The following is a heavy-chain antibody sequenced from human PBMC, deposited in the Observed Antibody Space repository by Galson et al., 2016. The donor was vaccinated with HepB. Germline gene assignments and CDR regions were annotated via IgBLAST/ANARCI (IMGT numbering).Heavy chain of an antibody. CDR2: ISGSSSDI. D-gene: IGHD2-2*01. V-gene: IGHV3-21*01. CDR3: AREGGYCFSTSCRYFDY. J-gene: IGHJ4*02. CDR1: GFPFSSYW. Sequence: CAASGFPFSSYWMTWVRQAPGKGLEWVSSISGSSSDIYYADSVKGRFTISRDNGKNSLYLQMNSLRAEDTAVYYCAREGGYCFSTSCRYFDYWGQGTLVTVSS.